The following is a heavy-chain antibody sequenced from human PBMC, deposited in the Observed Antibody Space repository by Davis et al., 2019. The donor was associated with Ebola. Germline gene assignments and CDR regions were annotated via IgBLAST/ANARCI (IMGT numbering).Heavy chain of an antibody. CDR2: ISAYNGKT. CDR3: ARGNYGDYIVLYYYNMDV. Sequence: ASVKVSCKTFGYTFTSYGITWVRQAPGQGLEWMGWISAYNGKTSYAQNFQDRVTMTRDTSISTAYMELSRLRSDDTAVYYCARGNYGDYIVLYYYNMDVWGQGTTVTVSS. CDR1: GYTFTSYG. J-gene: IGHJ6*02. D-gene: IGHD4-17*01. V-gene: IGHV1-18*01.